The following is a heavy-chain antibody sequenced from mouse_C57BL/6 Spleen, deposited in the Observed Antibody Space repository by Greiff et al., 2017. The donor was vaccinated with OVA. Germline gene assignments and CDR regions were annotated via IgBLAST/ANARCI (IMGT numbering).Heavy chain of an antibody. CDR2: ISYSGST. D-gene: IGHD1-1*01. CDR3: ARGGLDYGSSHWYFDV. J-gene: IGHJ1*03. V-gene: IGHV3-1*01. Sequence: EVKLVESGPGMVKPSQSLSLTCTVTGYSITSGYDWHWIRHFPGNKLEWMGYISYSGSTNYNPSLKSRISITHDTSKNHFFLKLNSVTTEDTATYYCARGGLDYGSSHWYFDVWGTGTTVTVSS. CDR1: GYSITSGYD.